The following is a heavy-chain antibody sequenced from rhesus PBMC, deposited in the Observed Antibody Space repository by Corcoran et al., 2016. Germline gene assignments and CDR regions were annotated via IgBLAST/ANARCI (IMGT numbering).Heavy chain of an antibody. CDR3: ARVPYSGSFWYFDL. Sequence: QLQLQESGPGLVKPSETLSLTCAVSGYSISSGYGWSWIRQPPGKGLEWIGYISYSGSTTYNPSPKSRGTISRDTSKNQFFLKLSSVTAADSAVYYCARVPYSGSFWYFDLWGPGTPITISS. CDR1: GYSISSGYG. D-gene: IGHD6-25*01. J-gene: IGHJ2*01. CDR2: ISYSGST. V-gene: IGHV4-122*02.